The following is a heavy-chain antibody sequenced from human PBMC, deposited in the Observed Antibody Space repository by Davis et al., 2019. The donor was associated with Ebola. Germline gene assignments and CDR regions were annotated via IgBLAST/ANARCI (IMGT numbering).Heavy chain of an antibody. D-gene: IGHD3-10*01. CDR3: AREAEVDGSIFFLH. V-gene: IGHV1-69*04. CDR1: GGTFSSYA. J-gene: IGHJ1*01. Sequence: SVKVSCKASGGTFSSYAISWVRQAPGQGLEWMGRIIPILGIANYAQKFQGRVTITADKSTSTAYMELSSLRSKDTAVYYCAREAEVDGSIFFLHWGQGTLVTVSS. CDR2: IIPILGIA.